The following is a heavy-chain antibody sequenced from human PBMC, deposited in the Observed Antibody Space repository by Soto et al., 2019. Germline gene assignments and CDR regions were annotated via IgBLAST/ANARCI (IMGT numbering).Heavy chain of an antibody. CDR3: ARRFTGNCGEKFDY. CDR1: GDSVSSASSY. CDR2: FYYSGNT. J-gene: IGHJ4*02. V-gene: IGHV4-61*03. D-gene: IGHD4-17*01. Sequence: QVQLQESGPGLVKPSETLSLSCTVSGDSVSSASSYWTWIRQSPGKGLEWIGYFYYSGNTNYNPSLKIRVTKSGETSKNHFSRKLNSVTAADTAIYSCARRFTGNCGEKFDYWGQGNLVTVSS.